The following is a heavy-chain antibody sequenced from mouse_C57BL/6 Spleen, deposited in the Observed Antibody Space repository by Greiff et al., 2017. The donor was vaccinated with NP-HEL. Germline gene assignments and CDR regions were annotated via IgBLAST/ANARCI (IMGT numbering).Heavy chain of an antibody. D-gene: IGHD2-3*01. Sequence: EVKLMESGGGLVQSGRSLRLSCATSGFTFSDFYMEWVRQAPGKGLEWIAASRNKANDYTTEYSASVKGRFIVSRDTSQSILYLQMNALRAEDTAIYYCARDVYDGYPFAYWGQGTLVTVSA. J-gene: IGHJ3*01. V-gene: IGHV7-1*01. CDR2: SRNKANDYTT. CDR3: ARDVYDGYPFAY. CDR1: GFTFSDFY.